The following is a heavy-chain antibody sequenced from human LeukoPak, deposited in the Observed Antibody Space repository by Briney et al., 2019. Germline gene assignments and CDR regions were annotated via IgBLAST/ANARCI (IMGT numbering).Heavy chain of an antibody. V-gene: IGHV1-69*13. CDR1: GGTFNSYA. CDR2: IIPIFGTA. Sequence: ASVKVSCKASGGTFNSYAISWVRQAPGQGLEWMGRIIPIFGTANYAQKFQGRVTITADESTSTAYMELSSLRSDDTAVYYCARDHRGYSYGGFDYWGQGTLVTVSS. J-gene: IGHJ4*02. D-gene: IGHD5-18*01. CDR3: ARDHRGYSYGGFDY.